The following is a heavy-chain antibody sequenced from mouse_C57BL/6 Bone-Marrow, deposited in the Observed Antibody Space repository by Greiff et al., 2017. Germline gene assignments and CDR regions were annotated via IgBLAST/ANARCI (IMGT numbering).Heavy chain of an antibody. CDR2: IYPGGGYT. V-gene: IGHV1-63*01. CDR3: ARWGGVVAKYVDV. J-gene: IGHJ1*03. CDR1: GYTFTNYW. D-gene: IGHD1-1*01. Sequence: VKLQQSGAELVRPGTSVKMSCKASGYTFTNYWIGWAKQRPGHGLEWIGDIYPGGGYTNYNEKFKGKATLTADKSSSTAYMQFSSLPSEDSAIYYWARWGGVVAKYVDVWGTGTTVTVSS.